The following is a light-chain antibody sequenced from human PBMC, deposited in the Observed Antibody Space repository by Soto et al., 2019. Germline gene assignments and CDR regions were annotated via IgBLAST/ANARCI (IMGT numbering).Light chain of an antibody. CDR2: EGS. Sequence: QSALTQPASVSGSPGQSITVSCTGTSSDVGGYNLVSWYQQHPGEAPKLMIYEGSKRPSGVSNRFSGSKSGSTASLTISGLQAEDEADYYCCSYAGSSTYVFGTGTKLTVL. V-gene: IGLV2-23*01. CDR3: CSYAGSSTYV. CDR1: SSDVGGYNL. J-gene: IGLJ1*01.